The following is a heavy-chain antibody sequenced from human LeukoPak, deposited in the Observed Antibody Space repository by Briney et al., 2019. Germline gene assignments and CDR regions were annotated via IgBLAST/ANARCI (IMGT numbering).Heavy chain of an antibody. D-gene: IGHD5-12*01. CDR2: IYYSGST. V-gene: IGHV4-59*12. CDR1: GGSISSYY. CDR3: ARDSGYEYYFDY. J-gene: IGHJ4*02. Sequence: PSETLSLTCTVSGGSISSYYWSWIRQPPGKGLEWIGSIYYSGSTYYNPSLKSRVTISVDTSKNQFSLKLSSVTAADTAVYYCARDSGYEYYFDYWGQGTLVTVSS.